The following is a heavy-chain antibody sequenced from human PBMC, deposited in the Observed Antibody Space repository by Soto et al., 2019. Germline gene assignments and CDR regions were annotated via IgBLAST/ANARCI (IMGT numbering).Heavy chain of an antibody. CDR1: GGTFSSYA. V-gene: IGHV1-69*01. D-gene: IGHD2-2*01. J-gene: IGHJ6*02. CDR2: IIPIFATA. Sequence: QVQLVQSGAEVKKPGSSVKVSCKASGGTFSSYAISWVRQAPGQGLEWMGGIIPIFATANYAQKFQGRVMITVDESTSTACMELSSLRSEDTAVYYCARSVSFRYQLLKRGMDVWGQGTTVTVSS. CDR3: ARSVSFRYQLLKRGMDV.